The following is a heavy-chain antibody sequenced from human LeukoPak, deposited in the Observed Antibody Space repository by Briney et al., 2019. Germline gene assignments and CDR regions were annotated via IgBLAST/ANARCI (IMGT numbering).Heavy chain of an antibody. CDR3: AKGVVGATVYFDY. D-gene: IGHD1-26*01. CDR1: GFTFDDYA. V-gene: IGHV3-9*01. CDR2: ISWNSGSI. Sequence: GGSLRLSCAASGFTFDDYAMHWVRQAPGKGLEWVSGISWNSGSIGYADSVKGRFTISRDNAKNSLYLQMNSLRAEDTALYYCAKGVVGATVYFDYWGQGTLVTVSS. J-gene: IGHJ4*02.